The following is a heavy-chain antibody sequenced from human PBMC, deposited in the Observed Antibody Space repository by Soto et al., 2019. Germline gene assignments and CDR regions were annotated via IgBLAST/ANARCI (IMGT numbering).Heavy chain of an antibody. Sequence: SVKVSCKASGGTLSSFINYPINWVRQAPGQGLEWMGGIVPNVGAVNYAQKFQGRVTVTADKSTGTAYMELSSLRSEDTALYYCARRDTSGFLRYFDNWGQGTLVTVSS. V-gene: IGHV1-69*06. CDR2: IVPNVGAV. CDR3: ARRDTSGFLRYFDN. J-gene: IGHJ4*03. D-gene: IGHD3-3*01. CDR1: GGTLSSFINYP.